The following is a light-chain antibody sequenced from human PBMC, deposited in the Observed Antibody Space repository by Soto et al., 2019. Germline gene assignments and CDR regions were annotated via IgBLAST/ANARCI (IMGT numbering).Light chain of an antibody. CDR2: DAS. V-gene: IGKV3-11*01. J-gene: IGKJ5*01. CDR1: QSLRNY. CDR3: QQRSDWPPT. Sequence: ENVLTQSPATLSLSPGDTATLPCRATQSLRNYLAWYQQKLGQAPRLLIYDASKRATGIPARFSGSGSGTDFTLTISSLEPEDFAVYVCQQRSDWPPTFGQGTRLEIK.